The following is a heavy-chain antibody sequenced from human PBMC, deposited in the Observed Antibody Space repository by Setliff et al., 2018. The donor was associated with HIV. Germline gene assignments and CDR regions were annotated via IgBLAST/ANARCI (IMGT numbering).Heavy chain of an antibody. V-gene: IGHV4-59*11. CDR2: IMYNEGN. Sequence: ETLSLTCSVSGGSISSHYWGWIRQPPGRGLEWIGYIMYNEGNNFNPSLKSRVTISVDTSKNELSLRLSSVTAADSAVYYCARVGHTRGYSGYDVYYYYMDVWGEGTTVTVS. D-gene: IGHD5-12*01. J-gene: IGHJ6*03. CDR3: ARVGHTRGYSGYDVYYYYMDV. CDR1: GGSISSHY.